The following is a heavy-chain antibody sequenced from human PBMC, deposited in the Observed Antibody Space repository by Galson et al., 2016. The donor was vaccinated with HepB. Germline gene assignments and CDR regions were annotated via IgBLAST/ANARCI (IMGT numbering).Heavy chain of an antibody. V-gene: IGHV2-5*02. CDR2: IYWDDGR. Sequence: PALVKPTQTLTLTCTVSGQSLQDSKVGVGWIRQPPGKAPEWLGIIYWDDGRRYSPSLKNRISIAQDMSKNEVVLTLANVEPGDTGTYYCARRLDSSGEPCFDYWGQGTLVTVSS. CDR1: GQSLQDSKVG. J-gene: IGHJ4*02. CDR3: ARRLDSSGEPCFDY. D-gene: IGHD1-26*01.